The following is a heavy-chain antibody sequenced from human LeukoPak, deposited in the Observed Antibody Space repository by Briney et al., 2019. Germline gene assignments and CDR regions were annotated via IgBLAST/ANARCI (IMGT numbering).Heavy chain of an antibody. V-gene: IGHV3-21*01. J-gene: IGHJ4*02. CDR2: ISSSSSYI. Sequence: GGSLRLSCAASGFTFSSYSMNWVRQAPGKGLEWVSSISSSSSYIYYADSVKGRFTISRDNAKNSLYLQMNSLRAEDTAVYYCAREYCTNGVCYRPFDYRGQGTLVTVSS. CDR3: AREYCTNGVCYRPFDY. CDR1: GFTFSSYS. D-gene: IGHD2-8*01.